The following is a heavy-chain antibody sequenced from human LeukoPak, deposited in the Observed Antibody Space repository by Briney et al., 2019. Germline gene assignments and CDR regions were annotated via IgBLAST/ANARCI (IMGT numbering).Heavy chain of an antibody. J-gene: IGHJ4*02. CDR2: IYYSGST. V-gene: IGHV4-39*01. D-gene: IGHD3-10*01. CDR3: ARRVTMVRGVIAVYFDY. CDR1: GGSISSSSYY. Sequence: TASETLSLTCTVSGGSISSSSYYWGWIRQPPGKGLEWIGSIYYSGSTYYNPSLKSRVTISVDTSKNQFSLKLSSVTAADTAVYYCARRVTMVRGVIAVYFDYWGQGTLVTVSS.